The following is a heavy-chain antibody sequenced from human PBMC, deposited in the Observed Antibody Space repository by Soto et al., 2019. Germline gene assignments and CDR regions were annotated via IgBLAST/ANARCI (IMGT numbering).Heavy chain of an antibody. CDR1: GYTFTSYG. D-gene: IGHD5-12*01. J-gene: IGHJ5*02. Sequence: ASVKVSCKASGYTFTSYGISWVRQAPGQGLEWMGWISAYNGNTNYAQKLQGRVTMTTDTSTSTAYMELRSLRSDDTAVYYCARVATIGVALAGKYSWFDPWGQGTLVTVS. CDR3: ARVATIGVALAGKYSWFDP. CDR2: ISAYNGNT. V-gene: IGHV1-18*04.